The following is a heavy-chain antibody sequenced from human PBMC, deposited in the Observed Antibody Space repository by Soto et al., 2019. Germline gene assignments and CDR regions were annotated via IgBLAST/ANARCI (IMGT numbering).Heavy chain of an antibody. CDR2: IYYSGST. CDR1: GGSISSYY. CDR3: ARDRGENWNPGYGMDV. D-gene: IGHD1-1*01. J-gene: IGHJ6*02. V-gene: IGHV4-59*01. Sequence: PSETLSLNCTVSGGSISSYYWSWIRQPPGKGLEWIGYIYYSGSTNYNPSLKSRVTISVDTSKNQFSLKLSSVTAADTAVYYCARDRGENWNPGYGMDVWGQGTTVTVSS.